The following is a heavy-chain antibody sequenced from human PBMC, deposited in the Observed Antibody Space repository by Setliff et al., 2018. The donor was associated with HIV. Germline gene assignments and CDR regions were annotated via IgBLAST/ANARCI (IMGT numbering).Heavy chain of an antibody. V-gene: IGHV1-3*01. CDR3: ARKGSGSSFDFEY. Sequence: ASVKVSCKASGYTFIRYAIHWVRQAPGQSLEWMGWITGGSGNTKYSEKFQGRVTLTRDTSASTAYMELSSLRSEDTAVYYCARKGSGSSFDFEYWGQGTLVTVSS. D-gene: IGHD3-10*01. J-gene: IGHJ4*02. CDR2: ITGGSGNT. CDR1: GYTFIRYA.